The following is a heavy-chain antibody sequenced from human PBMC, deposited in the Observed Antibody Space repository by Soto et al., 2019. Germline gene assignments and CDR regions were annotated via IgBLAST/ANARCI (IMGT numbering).Heavy chain of an antibody. Sequence: EVQLVESGGGLVLPGGSLRLSCAASGFTFSSLWMSWVRQAPGKGLEWVANIKPDGSDQYYVDSVKGRFTISRDHARNSLYLQMNSLRGDDTAVYYCTRAGWAYYFDFWGQGTLVTVSA. CDR2: IKPDGSDQ. V-gene: IGHV3-7*01. CDR3: TRAGWAYYFDF. D-gene: IGHD1-26*01. CDR1: GFTFSSLW. J-gene: IGHJ4*02.